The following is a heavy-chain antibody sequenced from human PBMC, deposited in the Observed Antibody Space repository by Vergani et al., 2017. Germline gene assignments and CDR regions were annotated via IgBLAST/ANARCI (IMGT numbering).Heavy chain of an antibody. CDR2: ISASGNA. V-gene: IGHV4-61*02. CDR1: GGSISAGYYF. Sequence: QVQLQASGPGRVKPSQTLSLTCTMSGGSISAGYYFWSWIRQPAGKGLEWLGHISASGNASHSPSLKTRVSMSVDTSKNQFSLTVTSVTAADTAIYFCARRGGGYDSGGKVHPLRTAFDVWGHGTVVTVSS. J-gene: IGHJ3*01. CDR3: ARRGGGYDSGGKVHPLRTAFDV. D-gene: IGHD3-22*01.